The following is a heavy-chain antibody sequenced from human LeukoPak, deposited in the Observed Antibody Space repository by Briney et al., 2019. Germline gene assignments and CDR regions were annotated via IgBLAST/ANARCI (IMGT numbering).Heavy chain of an antibody. V-gene: IGHV3-7*01. D-gene: IGHD5-18*01. Sequence: GGSLRLSCAVSGLTFSSSWMDWVRQAPGKGLEWVASINPDGNKKYSADSVKGRFTISRDNAENSLYLQMNSLRVEDTAFYYCARDMAYSRLDYWGQGMLVTVSS. J-gene: IGHJ4*02. CDR2: INPDGNKK. CDR3: ARDMAYSRLDY. CDR1: GLTFSSSW.